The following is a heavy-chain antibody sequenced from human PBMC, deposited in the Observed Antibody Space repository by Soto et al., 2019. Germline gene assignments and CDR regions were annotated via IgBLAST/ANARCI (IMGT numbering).Heavy chain of an antibody. CDR3: AKAGYYNDRSGYYYFDN. Sequence: SETLPLTCTVSGGSISSYYWSWIRQPPGKGLEWIGYIYYSGSTNYNPSLKSRVTISVDTSKNQFSLKLSSVTAADTAVYYCAKAGYYNDRSGYYYFDNWGQGTLVTVSS. CDR1: GGSISSYY. D-gene: IGHD3-22*01. J-gene: IGHJ4*02. CDR2: IYYSGST. V-gene: IGHV4-59*01.